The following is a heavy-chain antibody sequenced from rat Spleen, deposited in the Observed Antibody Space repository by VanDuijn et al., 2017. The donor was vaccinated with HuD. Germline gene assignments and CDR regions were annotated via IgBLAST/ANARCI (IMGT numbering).Heavy chain of an antibody. D-gene: IGHD2-7*01. CDR3: VSHGARISRFAY. CDR2: ISTDGGST. CDR1: GFTFSNSG. V-gene: IGHV5S13*01. Sequence: EVQLVESGGGLVQPGGSLKLSCAASGFTFSNSGMAWIRQTPTKGLEWVASISTDGGSTYYRDSVKGRFTISRDNAKSTLYLQMDSLRSEDTATYYCVSHGARISRFAYWGQGTLVTVSS. J-gene: IGHJ3*01.